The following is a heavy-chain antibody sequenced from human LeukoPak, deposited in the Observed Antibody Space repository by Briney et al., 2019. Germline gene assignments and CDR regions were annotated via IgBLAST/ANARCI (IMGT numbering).Heavy chain of an antibody. CDR3: ARLPDQGAFDI. V-gene: IGHV4-59*08. CDR2: IYYSGSS. CDR1: GGSLSSYY. Sequence: SETLSLTCTVSGGSLSSYYWSWIRQPPGKGLEGIGYIYYSGSSNFHRSLKSRVTISVDTSKNKFSLQLSSVTAADTAVYYCARLPDQGAFDIWGQGTMVTVSS. J-gene: IGHJ3*02.